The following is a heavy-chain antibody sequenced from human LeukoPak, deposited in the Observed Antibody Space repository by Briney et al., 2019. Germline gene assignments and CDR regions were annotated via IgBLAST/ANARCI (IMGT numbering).Heavy chain of an antibody. V-gene: IGHV3-48*01. CDR2: ISSGSGTI. CDR3: ATHYYASGNYYNPIFY. J-gene: IGHJ4*02. Sequence: GGSLRLSCAASGFTFSTYNMNWVRQAPGKGLEWVSYISSGSGTIYYADSVKGRFTISRDNAKNSLYLQMNSLRVEDTAVYYCATHYYASGNYYNPIFYWGQGALVTVSS. CDR1: GFTFSTYN. D-gene: IGHD3-10*01.